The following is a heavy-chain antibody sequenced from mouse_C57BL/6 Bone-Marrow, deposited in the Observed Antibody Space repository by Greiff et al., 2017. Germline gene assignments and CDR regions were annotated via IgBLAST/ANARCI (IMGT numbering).Heavy chain of an antibody. V-gene: IGHV1-5*01. Sequence: VQLQQSGTVLARPGASVKMSCKTSGYTFPSYWMHWVKQRPGPGLEWLGALYPGNSDTSYNQKFKGKAKLTAVTSASTAYMALSSLTNEDSAVYYCTRGDGYYVFYAMDYWGQGTSDTVSS. D-gene: IGHD2-3*01. CDR3: TRGDGYYVFYAMDY. J-gene: IGHJ4*01. CDR2: LYPGNSDT. CDR1: GYTFPSYW.